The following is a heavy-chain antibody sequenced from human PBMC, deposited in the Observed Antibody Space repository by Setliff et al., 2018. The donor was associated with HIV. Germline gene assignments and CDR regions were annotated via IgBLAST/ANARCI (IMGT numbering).Heavy chain of an antibody. CDR2: INHSGST. J-gene: IGHJ6*03. Sequence: SETLSLTCAVYGGSFSGYYWSWIRQPPGKGLEWIGEINHSGSTDYNPSLTSRVTISVDTSKNQFSLKLNSVTAADTAVYFCARGPDFWSAHPYSYYYMDVWGKGTTVTV. CDR1: GGSFSGYY. V-gene: IGHV4-34*01. CDR3: ARGPDFWSAHPYSYYYMDV. D-gene: IGHD3-3*01.